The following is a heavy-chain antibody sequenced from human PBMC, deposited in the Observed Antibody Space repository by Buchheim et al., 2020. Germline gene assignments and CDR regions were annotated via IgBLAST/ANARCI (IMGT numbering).Heavy chain of an antibody. V-gene: IGHV3-13*01. CDR1: GFTFSNYD. CDR3: ARDADSSSLRIVYFEH. CDR2: IDTTGDT. J-gene: IGHJ1*01. Sequence: EVQLVESGGGLVQPGGSLRLSCVASGFTFSNYDMHWVRQVTGKGLEWVSVIDTTGDTYYAGSVKGRFTISRDSAKNSFYLQMNSLRAGDTAVYYCARDADSSSLRIVYFEHWGQGTL. D-gene: IGHD3-22*01.